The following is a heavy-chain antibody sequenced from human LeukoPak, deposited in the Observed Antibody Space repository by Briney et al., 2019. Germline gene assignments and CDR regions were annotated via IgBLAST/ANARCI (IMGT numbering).Heavy chain of an antibody. CDR1: GFTFSRYW. CDR2: INSDGSST. J-gene: IGHJ4*02. Sequence: GGSLRLTCAASGFTFSRYWMHRVRQTPGKGLVWVSRINSDGSSTRYADSVKGRFTISGDNAKNTLDLQMSSLRAEDTAVYYCARVDCSGGSCYFDYWGQGTLVTVSS. V-gene: IGHV3-74*01. CDR3: ARVDCSGGSCYFDY. D-gene: IGHD2-15*01.